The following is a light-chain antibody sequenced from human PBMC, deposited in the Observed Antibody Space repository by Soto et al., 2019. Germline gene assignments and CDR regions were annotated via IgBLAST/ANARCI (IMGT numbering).Light chain of an antibody. CDR2: EVG. V-gene: IGLV2-14*01. Sequence: QSAVTQPASASASPGQSISISCTGTSINVGGYTYVSWYQQHTHKAPKPMIYEVGRRSSGVSNRFSGYESGKTASLTISGLQAEDEADYYCSLYRSTFTVVLGGGTK. J-gene: IGLJ2*01. CDR3: SLYRSTFTVV. CDR1: SINVGGYTY.